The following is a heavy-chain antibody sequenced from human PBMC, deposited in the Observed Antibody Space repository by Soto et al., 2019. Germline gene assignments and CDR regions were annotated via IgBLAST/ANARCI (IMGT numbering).Heavy chain of an antibody. Sequence: EVQLVESGGGLVQPGGSLRLSCAASGFTVSSNYMSWVRQAPVKGLEWVSVIYSGGSTYYADSVKGRFTISRDNSKNTLYVQMNSLRAEDTAVYYCARDKGQRTTVTAEAFDIWGQGTMVTVSS. CDR2: IYSGGST. J-gene: IGHJ3*02. V-gene: IGHV3-66*01. CDR1: GFTVSSNY. D-gene: IGHD4-17*01. CDR3: ARDKGQRTTVTAEAFDI.